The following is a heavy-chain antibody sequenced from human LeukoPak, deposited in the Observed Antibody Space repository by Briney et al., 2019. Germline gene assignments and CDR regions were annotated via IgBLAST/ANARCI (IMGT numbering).Heavy chain of an antibody. J-gene: IGHJ4*02. D-gene: IGHD1-26*01. CDR1: GFTFGDYG. V-gene: IGHV3-15*01. Sequence: KPGRSLRLSCTASGFTFGDYGMSWVRQAPGKGLEWVGRIKSKTDGGTTDYAAPVKGRFTISRDDSKTTLYLQMNGLQTDNTAVYYCTTGPSYSRSTIVPPDCWGQGTLVTVSS. CDR2: IKSKTDGGTT. CDR3: TTGPSYSRSTIVPPDC.